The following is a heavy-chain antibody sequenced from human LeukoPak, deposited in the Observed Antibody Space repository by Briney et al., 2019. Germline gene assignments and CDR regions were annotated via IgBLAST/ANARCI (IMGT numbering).Heavy chain of an antibody. CDR1: GGSISSGGYY. J-gene: IGHJ6*02. D-gene: IGHD1-14*01. CDR3: ARARTEDYYYGMDV. V-gene: IGHV4-31*03. CDR2: IYYSGST. Sequence: TSETLSLTCTVSGGSISSGGYYWSWIRQHPGKGLEWIGYIYYSGSTYYNPSLKSRVTISVDTSKNQFSLKLSSVTAADTAVYYCARARTEDYYYGMDVWGQGTTVTVSS.